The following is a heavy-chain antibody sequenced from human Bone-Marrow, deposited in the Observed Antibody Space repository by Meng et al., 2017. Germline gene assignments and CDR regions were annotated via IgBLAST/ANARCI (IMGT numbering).Heavy chain of an antibody. CDR2: KFHDGTT. CDR3: ARDNMGSIDY. D-gene: IGHD1-26*01. J-gene: IGHJ4*02. V-gene: IGHV4-61*01. CDR1: GGSVSSGPYY. Sequence: QGHLQESGPGLVRPSETLSLTCTVSGGSVSSGPYYWTWVRQPPGKGLEWIGYKFHDGTTNYNPSLKSRVTMSVDASKKQFSLNLSSVTAADTAVYYCARDNMGSIDYWGQGTLVTVSS.